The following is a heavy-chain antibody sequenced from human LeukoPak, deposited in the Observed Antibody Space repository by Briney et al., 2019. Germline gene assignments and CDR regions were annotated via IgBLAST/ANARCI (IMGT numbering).Heavy chain of an antibody. CDR2: IYFSGTT. CDR1: GGSLNPYY. D-gene: IGHD1-26*01. J-gene: IGHJ4*02. CDR3: ARASASGGTYFDY. V-gene: IGHV4-4*07. Sequence: PSETLSLTCTVSGGSLNPYYWSWIRQPAGKGLEWIGRIYFSGTTHYIPSLQSRVTMSVDTSNNQISLKLSSVTAADTAVYYCARASASGGTYFDYWGQGTLVTVSS.